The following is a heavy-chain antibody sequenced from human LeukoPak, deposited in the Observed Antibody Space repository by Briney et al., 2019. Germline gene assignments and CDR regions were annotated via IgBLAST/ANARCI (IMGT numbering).Heavy chain of an antibody. CDR1: GFTLSSYA. J-gene: IGHJ3*02. CDR3: AKRIVGENHAFDI. V-gene: IGHV3-23*01. CDR2: ISGSGGST. Sequence: PGGSLRLSCAASGFTLSSYAMSRVRQSPGKGLEWGSAISGSGGSTYHADSVRGRFTIPRDNSKNALYLQMNSLRAEDTAVYFCAKRIVGENHAFDIWGQGTMVTVFS. D-gene: IGHD1-26*01.